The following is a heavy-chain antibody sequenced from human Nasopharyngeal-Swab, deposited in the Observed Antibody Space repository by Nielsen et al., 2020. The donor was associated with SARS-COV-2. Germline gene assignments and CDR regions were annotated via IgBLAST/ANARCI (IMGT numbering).Heavy chain of an antibody. CDR2: IWYDGSNK. CDR3: ARDFGAYYDSSGTDY. CDR1: GFTFSSYG. V-gene: IGHV3-33*01. D-gene: IGHD3-22*01. Sequence: GESLKISCAASGFTFSSYGLHWVRQAPGKGLEWVAVIWYDGSNKYYADSVKGRFTISRDNSKNTLYLQMNSLRAEDTAVYYCARDFGAYYDSSGTDYWGQGTLVTVSS. J-gene: IGHJ4*02.